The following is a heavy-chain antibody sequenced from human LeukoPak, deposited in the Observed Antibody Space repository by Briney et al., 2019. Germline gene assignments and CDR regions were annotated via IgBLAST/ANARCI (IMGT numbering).Heavy chain of an antibody. CDR3: ARDPSGFDAFDI. CDR1: GYTFTSYY. Sequence: ASVKVSCTASGYTFTSYYMHWVRQAPGQGLEWMGIINPSGGGTSYAQKFQGRVTMTRDTSTSTVYMELSSLRSEDTAVYYCARDPSGFDAFDIWGQGTMVTVSS. J-gene: IGHJ3*02. V-gene: IGHV1-46*01. CDR2: INPSGGGT.